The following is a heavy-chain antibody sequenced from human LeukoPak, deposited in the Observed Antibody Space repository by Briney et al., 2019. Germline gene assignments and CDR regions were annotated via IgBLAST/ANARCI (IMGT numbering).Heavy chain of an antibody. V-gene: IGHV3-9*01. CDR3: AKDTGYDSSGGTFDY. Sequence: GRSLRLSCAASGFTFDDYAMHWVRQAPGKGLEWVSGINWNSGSIGYADSVKGRFTISRDNAKNSLYLQMNSLRAEDTALYYCAKDTGYDSSGGTFDYWGQGTLVTVSS. D-gene: IGHD3-22*01. J-gene: IGHJ4*02. CDR2: INWNSGSI. CDR1: GFTFDDYA.